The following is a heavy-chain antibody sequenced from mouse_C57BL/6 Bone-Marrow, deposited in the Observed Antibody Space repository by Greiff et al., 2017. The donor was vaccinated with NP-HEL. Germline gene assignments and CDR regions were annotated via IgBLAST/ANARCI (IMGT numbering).Heavy chain of an antibody. Sequence: EVQVVESEGGLVQPGSSMKLSCTASGFTFSDYYMAWVRQVPEKGLEWVANINYDGSSTYYLDSLKSRFIISRDNAKNILYLQMSSLKSEDTATYYCARWGHYYGSSYEGWYFDVWGTGTTVTVSS. CDR3: ARWGHYYGSSYEGWYFDV. J-gene: IGHJ1*03. CDR1: GFTFSDYY. D-gene: IGHD1-1*01. CDR2: INYDGSST. V-gene: IGHV5-16*01.